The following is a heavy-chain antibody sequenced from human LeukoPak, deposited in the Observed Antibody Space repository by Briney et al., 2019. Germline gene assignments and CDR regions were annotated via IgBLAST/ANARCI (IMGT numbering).Heavy chain of an antibody. CDR1: GGSISSSSYY. CDR2: IYYSGST. Sequence: SETLSLTCTVSGGSISSSSYYWGWIRQPPGKGLEWIGSIYYSGSTYYNPSLKSRVTISVDTSKNQFSLKLSSVTAADTAVYYCARDGGKIWGQGTLVTVSS. D-gene: IGHD2-15*01. J-gene: IGHJ4*02. V-gene: IGHV4-39*07. CDR3: ARDGGKI.